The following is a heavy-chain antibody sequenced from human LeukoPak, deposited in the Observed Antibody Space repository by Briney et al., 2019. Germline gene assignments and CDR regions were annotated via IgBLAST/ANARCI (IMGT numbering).Heavy chain of an antibody. V-gene: IGHV3-74*01. Sequence: PAGGSLRLSCAASGFTFSSYWRHWVRQAPGKGLVWVSRINSDGSSTSYADSVKGRLTISRDNAKNTLYLQMNSLRAEDTAVYYCARGYYDFWSGFHWGQGTLVTVSS. CDR1: GFTFSSYW. CDR2: INSDGSST. D-gene: IGHD3-3*01. J-gene: IGHJ4*02. CDR3: ARGYYDFWSGFH.